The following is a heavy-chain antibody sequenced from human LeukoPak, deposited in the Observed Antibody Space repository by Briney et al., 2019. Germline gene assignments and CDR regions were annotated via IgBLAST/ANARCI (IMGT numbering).Heavy chain of an antibody. CDR1: GFTFDNYR. J-gene: IGHJ4*02. CDR3: TKRVKYGGTWDHFAD. CDR2: VNADGGNT. Sequence: GGFLRLSCAASGFTFDNYRMSWVRQAPGKGLEWVSTVNADGGNTYYADSVKGRFTISRDNSKSTLILQMNSLRVEDTALYYCTKRVKYGGTWDHFADWGQGTLVTVSS. V-gene: IGHV3-23*01. D-gene: IGHD1-26*01.